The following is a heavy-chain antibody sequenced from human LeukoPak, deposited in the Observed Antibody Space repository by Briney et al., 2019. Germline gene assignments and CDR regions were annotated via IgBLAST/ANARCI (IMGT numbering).Heavy chain of an antibody. CDR3: AKGAYDYIEMGYFDD. J-gene: IGHJ4*02. CDR1: GFRFSNLA. CDR2: IIGSSGDT. Sequence: GGSLRLSCAASGFRFSNLAMSWVRQAPGKGLEWVSLIIGSSGDTLYADSVKGRFTISRDISKNRLYLQMNSLRAEDTALYYCAKGAYDYIEMGYFDDWGQGTLVTVSS. D-gene: IGHD5-12*01. V-gene: IGHV3-23*01.